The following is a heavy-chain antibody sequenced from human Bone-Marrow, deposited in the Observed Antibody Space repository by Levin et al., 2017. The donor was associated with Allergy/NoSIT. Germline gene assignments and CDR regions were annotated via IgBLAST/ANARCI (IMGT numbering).Heavy chain of an antibody. CDR1: GFTVSNNY. Sequence: HSGGSLRLSCAASGFTVSNNYMSWVRQAPGKGLEGVSIIYSGGNTYYTDSVKGRFTISRDSSKNTLYLQMNSLRAEDTAVYYCATSPTSGYWGQGTLVTVSS. J-gene: IGHJ4*02. CDR3: ATSPTSGY. CDR2: IYSGGNT. V-gene: IGHV3-53*01.